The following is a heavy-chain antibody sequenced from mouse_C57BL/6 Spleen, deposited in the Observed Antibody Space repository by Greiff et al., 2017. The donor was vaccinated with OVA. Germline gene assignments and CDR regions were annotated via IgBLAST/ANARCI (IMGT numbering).Heavy chain of an antibody. J-gene: IGHJ4*01. CDR2: ISYDGSN. CDR3: ARASYYDYAMDY. Sequence: EVQLQQSGPGLVKPSQSLSLTCSVTGYSITSGYYWNWIRQFPGNKLEWMGYISYDGSNKYNPSPKNRISITRYTSKNRFFLKLNSVTTEDTATYYCARASYYDYAMDYWGQGTSVTVSS. D-gene: IGHD1-1*01. V-gene: IGHV3-6*01. CDR1: GYSITSGYY.